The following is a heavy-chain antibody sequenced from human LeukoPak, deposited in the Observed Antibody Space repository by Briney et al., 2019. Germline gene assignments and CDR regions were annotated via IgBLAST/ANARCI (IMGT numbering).Heavy chain of an antibody. CDR2: INGDGSST. CDR3: VRAQMEHYYDRSGYSHLDH. D-gene: IGHD3-22*01. Sequence: RGSLRLSCAASGFTFSSYYMHWVRQAPGKGLMWVSRINGDGSSTNYADSVKGRFTISRDNAKNTLYLQMNSLRAEDTAVYFCVRAQMEHYYDRSGYSHLDHWGQGTLVTVSS. V-gene: IGHV3-74*01. J-gene: IGHJ4*02. CDR1: GFTFSSYY.